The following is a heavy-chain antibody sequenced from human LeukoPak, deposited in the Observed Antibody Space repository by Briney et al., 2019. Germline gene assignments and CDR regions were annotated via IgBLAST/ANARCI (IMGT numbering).Heavy chain of an antibody. CDR2: MNPNSGNT. D-gene: IGHD1-7*01. Sequence: ASVKVSCKASGYTFTSYDINWVRQATGQGLEWMGWMNPNSGNTGYAQKFQGRVTITRNTSISTAYMELSSLRSEDTAVYYCARGLRKKNRNYVCYCFDPWGQGTLVTVSS. J-gene: IGHJ5*02. CDR3: ARGLRKKNRNYVCYCFDP. V-gene: IGHV1-8*03. CDR1: GYTFTSYD.